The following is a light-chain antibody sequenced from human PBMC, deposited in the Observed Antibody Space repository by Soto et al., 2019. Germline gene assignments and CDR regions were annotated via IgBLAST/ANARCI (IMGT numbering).Light chain of an antibody. Sequence: DIQMAESHSTLSASVGDRVTISCRASQSISSWLAWYQQKPGKAPKLLIYKASSLESGVPSRFSGSGSGTEFTLTISSLQPDDFATYYCQQYYSYPLTFGGGTKV. CDR1: QSISSW. CDR2: KAS. CDR3: QQYYSYPLT. V-gene: IGKV1-5*03. J-gene: IGKJ4*01.